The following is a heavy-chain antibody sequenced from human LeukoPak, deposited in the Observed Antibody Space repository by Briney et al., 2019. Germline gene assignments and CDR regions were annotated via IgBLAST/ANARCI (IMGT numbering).Heavy chain of an antibody. Sequence: PSQTLSLTCAVSGGSISSGGYYWSWIRQHPGKGLEWIGYIYYSGSTYYNPSLKSRVTISVDTSKNQFSLKLSSVTAADTAVYYCAREGEGWSGYSSSEDAFDIWGQGTMVTVSS. CDR1: GGSISSGGYY. J-gene: IGHJ3*02. V-gene: IGHV4-31*11. CDR2: IYYSGST. D-gene: IGHD6-13*01. CDR3: AREGEGWSGYSSSEDAFDI.